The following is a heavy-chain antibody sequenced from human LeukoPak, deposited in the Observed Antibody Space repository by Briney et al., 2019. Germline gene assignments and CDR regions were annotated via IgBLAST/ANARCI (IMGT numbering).Heavy chain of an antibody. J-gene: IGHJ4*02. Sequence: SETLSLTCTVSGGSISSGGSYWSWLRQHPGKGLEWIGYIYYSGSTYYNPSLKSRVTISVDTSKNQFSLKLSSVTAADTAVYYCASSYDSSAFSDYWGQGTLVTVSS. V-gene: IGHV4-31*03. CDR1: GGSISSGGSY. D-gene: IGHD3-22*01. CDR3: ASSYDSSAFSDY. CDR2: IYYSGST.